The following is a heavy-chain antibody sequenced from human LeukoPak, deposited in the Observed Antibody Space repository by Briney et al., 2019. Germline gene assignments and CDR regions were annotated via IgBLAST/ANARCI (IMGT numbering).Heavy chain of an antibody. CDR3: ARQSSGLFHH. V-gene: IGHV3-7*01. J-gene: IGHJ4*02. CDR1: GFSLSTYW. Sequence: TGGSLRLSCAASGFSLSTYWMSWVRQAPGKGLEWVANIKQDGSDKYHVDSVKGRFTISRDNAKNSLYLQMNTLRAEDTAVYYCARQSSGLFHHWGQGVLVTVSS. CDR2: IKQDGSDK.